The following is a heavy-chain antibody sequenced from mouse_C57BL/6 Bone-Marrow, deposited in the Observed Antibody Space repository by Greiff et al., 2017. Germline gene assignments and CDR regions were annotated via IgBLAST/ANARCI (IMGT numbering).Heavy chain of an antibody. CDR2: IYPGSGST. Sequence: VQLQESGAELVKPGASVKMSCKASGYTFTSYWLTWVKQRPGQGLEWIGDIYPGSGSTNYHEKFKSKATLTVATSSSTAYRQLSSLTSEDSAVYYCASPLYWYFDVWGTGTTVTVSS. J-gene: IGHJ1*03. CDR1: GYTFTSYW. V-gene: IGHV1-55*01. CDR3: ASPLYWYFDV.